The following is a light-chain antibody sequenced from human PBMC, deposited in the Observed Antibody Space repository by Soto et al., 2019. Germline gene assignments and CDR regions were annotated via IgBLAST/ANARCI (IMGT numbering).Light chain of an antibody. V-gene: IGKV4-1*01. J-gene: IGKJ1*01. Sequence: DIVMTQSPDSLAVSLGERATINCKSSQSGFYSSKNKSYLAWYQQKPGQPPKLLIYWASTRESGFPDRFSGSGSGTEFTLTISSLQAEDVASDYCHQYYGTPWTFGQGNRVVIK. CDR1: QSGFYSSKNKSY. CDR2: WAS. CDR3: HQYYGTPWT.